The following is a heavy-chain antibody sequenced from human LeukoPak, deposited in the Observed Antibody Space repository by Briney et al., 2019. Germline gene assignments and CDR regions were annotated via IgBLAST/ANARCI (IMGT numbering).Heavy chain of an antibody. CDR3: ARLRKEIGGGVYYMDV. CDR1: GYTFTGYY. V-gene: IGHV1-2*02. D-gene: IGHD2-8*02. Sequence: ASVKVSCKASGYTFTGYYMHWVRQAPGQGLEWMGWINPNSGGTNYAQKFQGRVTMTRDTSISTAYMELSRLRSDDTAVYYCARLRKEIGGGVYYMDVWGKGTTVTISS. CDR2: INPNSGGT. J-gene: IGHJ6*03.